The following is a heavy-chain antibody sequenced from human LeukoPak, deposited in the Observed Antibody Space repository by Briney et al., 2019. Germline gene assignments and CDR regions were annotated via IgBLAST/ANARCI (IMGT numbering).Heavy chain of an antibody. D-gene: IGHD6-19*01. CDR3: ARWSLVAGSKFDY. CDR1: GGSISGGGYS. CDR2: IYYSGST. Sequence: PSETLSLTCAVSGGSISGGGYSWNWIRQPPGKGLEWIGYIYYSGSTNYNPSLKSRVTISVDTSKNQFSLKLSSVTAADTAVYYCARWSLVAGSKFDYWGQGTLVTVSS. J-gene: IGHJ4*02. V-gene: IGHV4-61*08.